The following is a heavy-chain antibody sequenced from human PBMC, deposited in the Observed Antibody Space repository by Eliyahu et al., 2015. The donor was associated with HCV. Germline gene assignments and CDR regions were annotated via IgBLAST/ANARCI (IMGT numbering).Heavy chain of an antibody. Sequence: QVQLQQWGAGLLKPSETLSLTCAVYGGSFSGYYWSWIRQPPGKGLEWIGEINHSGSTNYNPSLKSRVTISVDTSKNQFSLKLSSVTAADTAVYYCARGRPGLGLRRFXDYWGQGTLVTVXX. D-gene: IGHD4-17*01. CDR1: GGSFSGYY. CDR3: ARGRPGLGLRRFXDY. J-gene: IGHJ4*02. V-gene: IGHV4-34*01. CDR2: INHSGST.